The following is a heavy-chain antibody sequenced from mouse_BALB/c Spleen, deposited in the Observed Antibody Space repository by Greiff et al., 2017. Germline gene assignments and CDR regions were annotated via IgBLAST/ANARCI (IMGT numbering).Heavy chain of an antibody. J-gene: IGHJ2*01. CDR2: ISSGGSYT. CDR1: GFTFSSYA. V-gene: IGHV5-9-1*01. Sequence: DVMLVESGGGLVKPGGSLKLSCAASGFTFSSYAMSWVRQTPEKRLEWVATISSGGSYTYYPDSVKGRFTISRDNARNILYLQMSSLRSEDTAMYYCARRGDYDYDFDYWGQGTTLTVSS. CDR3: ARRGDYDYDFDY. D-gene: IGHD2-4*01.